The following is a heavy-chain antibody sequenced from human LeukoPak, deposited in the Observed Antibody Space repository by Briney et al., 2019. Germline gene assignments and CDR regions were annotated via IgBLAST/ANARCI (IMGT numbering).Heavy chain of an antibody. CDR2: ITREGSST. J-gene: IGHJ6*04. CDR1: GFTFSSSW. V-gene: IGHV3-74*01. Sequence: GGSLRLSCAASGFTFSSSWMHWVRQAPGKGLVWVSRITREGSSTTYADSVKGRFTTSRDNAKNTLYLQMGSLRDDDTAVYYCARDPGYESWSPFWGGMDVWGNGTTVIVSS. CDR3: ARDPGYESWSPFWGGMDV. D-gene: IGHD3-16*01.